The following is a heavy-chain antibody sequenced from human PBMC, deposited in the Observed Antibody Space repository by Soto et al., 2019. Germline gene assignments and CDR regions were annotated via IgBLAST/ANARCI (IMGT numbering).Heavy chain of an antibody. CDR1: GFIFSSYG. Sequence: HVQVVESGGGVVQPGRSLRLSCAASGFIFSSYGMHWVRQAPGKGLEWVAVISYDGTNEYYADSVKGRFTISRDNSKNTLYLQVNSLRAEDSAVYHCAKDIISGSSYYFYGMDVWGQGTTVTVSS. CDR3: AKDIISGSSYYFYGMDV. J-gene: IGHJ6*02. D-gene: IGHD3-22*01. CDR2: ISYDGTNE. V-gene: IGHV3-30*18.